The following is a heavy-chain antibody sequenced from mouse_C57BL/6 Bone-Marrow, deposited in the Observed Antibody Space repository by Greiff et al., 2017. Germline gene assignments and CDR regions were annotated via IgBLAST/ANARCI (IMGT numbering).Heavy chain of an antibody. J-gene: IGHJ2*01. Sequence: QVQLQQPGAELVRPGSSVKLSCKASGYTFTSYWMHWVKQRPIQGLEWIGNIDPYDSETNYNDKFTDKATLTVDKSSSTTYMQLSSLTSEDSADYYCARGIYYGRYLDFWVRGTTPTVTS. CDR3: ARGIYYGRYLDF. D-gene: IGHD1-1*01. CDR1: GYTFTSYW. V-gene: IGHV1-52*01. CDR2: IDPYDSET.